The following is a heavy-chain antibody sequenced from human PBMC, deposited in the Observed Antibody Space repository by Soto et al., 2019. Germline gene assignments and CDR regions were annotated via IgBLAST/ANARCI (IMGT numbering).Heavy chain of an antibody. V-gene: IGHV3-21*01. CDR2: ISSSRYI. Sequence: EVQLVESGGGLVKPGGSLRLSCAASGFPFSSYSMNWVRQAPGKGLEWVSSISSSRYIYYADSLQGRFTISRDNAKNSLYLQMNSLRAEDTAVYYCARGPPMATITFFAYWGQGTLVTVSS. D-gene: IGHD5-12*01. CDR1: GFPFSSYS. CDR3: ARGPPMATITFFAY. J-gene: IGHJ4*02.